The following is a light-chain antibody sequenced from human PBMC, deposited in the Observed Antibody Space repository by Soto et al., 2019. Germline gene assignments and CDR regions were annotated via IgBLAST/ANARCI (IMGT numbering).Light chain of an antibody. V-gene: IGKV1-5*03. Sequence: DIQLTQSPSILSASVGDRVTITCRASQSIGSWLAWYQQKPGKAPNLLIFQTSNLESGVPSRFSGSGSETEFTLTSSSLQPDYFATYYCQQCNTDSTFGQGTKVETK. CDR1: QSIGSW. J-gene: IGKJ1*01. CDR2: QTS. CDR3: QQCNTDST.